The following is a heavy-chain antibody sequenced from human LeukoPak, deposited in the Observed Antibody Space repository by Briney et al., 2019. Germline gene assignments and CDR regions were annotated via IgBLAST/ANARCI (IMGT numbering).Heavy chain of an antibody. V-gene: IGHV4-4*07. CDR3: ARDLSPAARGKYSSSWYPSSAFDY. J-gene: IGHJ4*02. CDR2: IYTSGST. Sequence: SETLSLTCTVSGGSISSYYWSWLRQPAGKGLEWIGRIYTSGSTNYNPSLKSRVTMSVDTSKNQFSLKLSSVTAADTAVYYCARDLSPAARGKYSSSWYPSSAFDYWGQGTLVTVSS. CDR1: GGSISSYY. D-gene: IGHD6-13*01.